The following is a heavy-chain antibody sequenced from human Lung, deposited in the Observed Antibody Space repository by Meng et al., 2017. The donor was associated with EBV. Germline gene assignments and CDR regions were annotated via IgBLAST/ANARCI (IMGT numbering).Heavy chain of an antibody. V-gene: IGHV4-30-4*01. Sequence: VQLQESGPGLVQPSQTLSPTCTVSGGSISSGDYYWSWIRQPPGKGLEWIGYIYYSGSTYYNPSLKSRVTISVDTSKNQFSLKLSSVTAADTAVYYCAREWCSGGSCYPDYWGQGTLVTVSS. J-gene: IGHJ4*02. CDR3: AREWCSGGSCYPDY. CDR2: IYYSGST. CDR1: GGSISSGDYY. D-gene: IGHD2-15*01.